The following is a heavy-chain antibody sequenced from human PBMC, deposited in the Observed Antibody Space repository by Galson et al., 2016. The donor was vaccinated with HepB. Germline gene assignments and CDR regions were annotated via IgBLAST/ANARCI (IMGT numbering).Heavy chain of an antibody. CDR3: ATPTTIMQLDPGRRLDY. CDR2: IIPILGIA. J-gene: IGHJ4*02. CDR1: GGTFSRDA. D-gene: IGHD1-1*01. Sequence: SVKVSCKASGGTFSRDAISWVRQAPGQGLEWMGGIIPILGIADYAQKFQGRVTITADKSTSTAYMELSSLRSEDTAVYYCATPTTIMQLDPGRRLDYWGQGTLVTVSS. V-gene: IGHV1-69*10.